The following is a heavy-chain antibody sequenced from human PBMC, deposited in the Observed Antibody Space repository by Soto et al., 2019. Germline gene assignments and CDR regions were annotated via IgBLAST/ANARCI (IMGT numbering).Heavy chain of an antibody. CDR2: ISAYNGNT. CDR3: ATDKDNTYEF. V-gene: IGHV1-18*01. D-gene: IGHD3-3*01. CDR1: GYTFTSYG. Sequence: ASVKVSCKASGYTFTSYGISWVRQAPGQGLEWMGWISAYNGNTNYAQKLQGRITITTDTSTSTAYMELSGLTSEDTAVYYCATDKDNTYEFWGQGTLVTVSS. J-gene: IGHJ4*02.